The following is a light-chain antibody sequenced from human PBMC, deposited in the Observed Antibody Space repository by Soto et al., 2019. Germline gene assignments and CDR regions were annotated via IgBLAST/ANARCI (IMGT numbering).Light chain of an antibody. V-gene: IGKV1-9*01. CDR1: QGISSY. CDR2: DAS. CDR3: QQVNVYPST. J-gene: IGKJ4*01. Sequence: IQLTQSPSSLPASVGDGFNITCRASQGISSYLGWYQQKPGKAPNLLIYDASTLRSGVPSRFSGGGSGTDFTLTISSLQPEDFATYYCQQVNVYPSTFGGGTKVDIK.